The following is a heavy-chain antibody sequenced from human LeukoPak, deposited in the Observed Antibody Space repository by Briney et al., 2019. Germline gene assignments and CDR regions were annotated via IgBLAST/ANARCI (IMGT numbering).Heavy chain of an antibody. D-gene: IGHD6-19*01. CDR3: ASLLTYSSGWFLY. CDR2: MNPNSGNT. Sequence: ASVKVSCKASGYTFTSYDINWVRQAPGQGLEWMGWMNPNSGNTGYAQNFQGRVTITRNTPISTAYMELSSLRSEDTAVYYCASLLTYSSGWFLYWGQGTLVTVSS. CDR1: GYTFTSYD. J-gene: IGHJ4*02. V-gene: IGHV1-8*03.